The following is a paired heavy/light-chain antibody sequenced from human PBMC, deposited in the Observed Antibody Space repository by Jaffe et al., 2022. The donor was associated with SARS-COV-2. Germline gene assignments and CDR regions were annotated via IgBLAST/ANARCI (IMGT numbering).Heavy chain of an antibody. CDR1: GFLFTSYV. Sequence: QVQLVESGGGVVQPGRSLRLSCAASGFLFTSYVIHWVRQAPGTGLEWVGVVSQDGIIQFYADSVKGRFTISRDNSRNTLYLQMNSLRAEDAAVYYCARGGLNIAATIEDYWGQGTPVTVSS. CDR2: VSQDGIIQ. J-gene: IGHJ4*02. D-gene: IGHD5-12*01. CDR3: ARGGLNIAATIEDY. V-gene: IGHV3-30-3*01.
Light chain of an antibody. CDR3: LQDYNYPYT. CDR2: ATS. J-gene: IGKJ2*01. Sequence: IRMTQSPSSLSASVGDRVTITCRASQAIGNELGWYQQKPGKAPKLLIYATSSLSSGVPSRFSGSGSGTDFTLTISSLQPEDFATYYCLQDYNYPYTFGQGTKVEIK. V-gene: IGKV1-6*01. CDR1: QAIGNE.